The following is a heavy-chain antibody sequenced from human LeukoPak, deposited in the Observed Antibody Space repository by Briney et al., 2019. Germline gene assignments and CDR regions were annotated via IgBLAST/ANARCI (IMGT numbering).Heavy chain of an antibody. Sequence: PGGSLRLSCAASGFTFSSYAMSWVRQAPGKGLEWVSAISGSGGSTYYADSVKGRSTISRDNSKNTLYLQMNSLGAEDTAVYYCAKDQYCSGGSCYSGNYWGQGTLVTVSS. CDR2: ISGSGGST. V-gene: IGHV3-23*01. J-gene: IGHJ4*02. D-gene: IGHD2-15*01. CDR3: AKDQYCSGGSCYSGNY. CDR1: GFTFSSYA.